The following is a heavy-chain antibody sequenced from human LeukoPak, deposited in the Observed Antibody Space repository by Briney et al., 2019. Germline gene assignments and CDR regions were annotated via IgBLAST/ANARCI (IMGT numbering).Heavy chain of an antibody. CDR2: IYYSGST. J-gene: IGHJ4*02. CDR3: ARDVGYYFDY. CDR1: GGSISSYY. V-gene: IGHV4-59*01. Sequence: SETLSLTCTVSGGSISSYYWGWIRQPPGKGLEWIGYIYYSGSTNYNPSLKSRVAISVDTSKNQFSLKLSSVTAADTAVYYCARDVGYYFDYWGQGTLVTVSS.